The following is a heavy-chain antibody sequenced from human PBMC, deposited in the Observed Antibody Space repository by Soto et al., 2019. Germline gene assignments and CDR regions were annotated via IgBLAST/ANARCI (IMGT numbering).Heavy chain of an antibody. Sequence: ASVKVSCKASGYIFTSLAMHWVRQAPGQRLEWMGWINPGNGNTKYSQSFQGRVTITRDTSASTAYMELSSLRSEDTAVYYCARYYYDSSSTNWFDPWGQGTLVTVSS. CDR2: INPGNGNT. J-gene: IGHJ5*02. CDR1: GYIFTSLA. CDR3: ARYYYDSSSTNWFDP. V-gene: IGHV1-3*01. D-gene: IGHD3-22*01.